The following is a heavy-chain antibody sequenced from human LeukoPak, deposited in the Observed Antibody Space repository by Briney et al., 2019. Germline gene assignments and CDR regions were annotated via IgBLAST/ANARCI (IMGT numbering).Heavy chain of an antibody. Sequence: GESLKISCKGSGYSFTNYWIGWVRQMPGKGLEWMGIIYPGDSDARYGPSFQGQVTISADKSISTAYLQWSSLKASDTAIYYCARSIDYGENDYWGQGTLVTVSS. CDR2: IYPGDSDA. CDR3: ARSIDYGENDY. J-gene: IGHJ4*02. CDR1: GYSFTNYW. V-gene: IGHV5-51*01. D-gene: IGHD4-17*01.